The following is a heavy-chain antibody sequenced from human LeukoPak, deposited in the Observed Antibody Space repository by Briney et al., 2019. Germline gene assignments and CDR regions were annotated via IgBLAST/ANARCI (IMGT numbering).Heavy chain of an antibody. D-gene: IGHD3-10*01. V-gene: IGHV5-10-1*01. CDR3: ARQYYGSGSYYNVGYYYGMDV. J-gene: IGHJ6*04. CDR2: IDPSDSHT. CDR1: GYSFTSYW. Sequence: GESLRISCKGSGYSFTSYWISWVRQMPGKGLEWMGRIDPSDSHTNYSPSFQGHVTISADKSISTAYLQWSSLKASDTAMYYCARQYYGSGSYYNVGYYYGMDVWGKGTTVTVSS.